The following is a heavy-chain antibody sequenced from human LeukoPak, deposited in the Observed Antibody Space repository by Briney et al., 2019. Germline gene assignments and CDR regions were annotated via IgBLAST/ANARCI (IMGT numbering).Heavy chain of an antibody. CDR2: ISSTSTYI. Sequence: GGSLRLSCAASEFTFSSYTINWVRQAPGKGLEWVSSISSTSTYISYAGSVKGRFTISRDNAKNSLYLQMNSLRAEDTAVYYCARGGGNFDYWGQGTLVTVSS. CDR3: ARGGGNFDY. D-gene: IGHD2-15*01. V-gene: IGHV3-21*01. J-gene: IGHJ4*02. CDR1: EFTFSSYT.